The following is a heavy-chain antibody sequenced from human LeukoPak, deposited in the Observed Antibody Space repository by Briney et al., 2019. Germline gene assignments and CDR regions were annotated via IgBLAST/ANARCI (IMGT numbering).Heavy chain of an antibody. Sequence: PSETLSLTCTVSGGSISSYYWNWIRQPPGKGLEWIGYIYYSGSTNYNPSLKSRVTISVDTSKIHLSLKLSSVSAADTAVYCGARRCSGGRCYSSPFDIWGQGTMVTVSS. CDR1: GGSISSYY. D-gene: IGHD2-15*01. J-gene: IGHJ3*02. CDR3: ARRCSGGRCYSSPFDI. CDR2: IYYSGST. V-gene: IGHV4-59*08.